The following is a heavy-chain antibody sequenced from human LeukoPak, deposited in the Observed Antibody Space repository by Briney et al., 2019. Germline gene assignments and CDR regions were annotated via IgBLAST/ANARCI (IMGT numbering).Heavy chain of an antibody. CDR3: AKDHSSGWETRLDY. CDR2: ISYDGSNK. J-gene: IGHJ4*02. V-gene: IGHV3-30*18. D-gene: IGHD6-19*01. Sequence: GRSLRLSCAASGFTFSSYGMHWVPQAPGKGLEWVAVISYDGSNKYYADSVKGRFTISRDNSKNTLYLQMNSLRAEDTAVYYCAKDHSSGWETRLDYWGQGTLVTVSS. CDR1: GFTFSSYG.